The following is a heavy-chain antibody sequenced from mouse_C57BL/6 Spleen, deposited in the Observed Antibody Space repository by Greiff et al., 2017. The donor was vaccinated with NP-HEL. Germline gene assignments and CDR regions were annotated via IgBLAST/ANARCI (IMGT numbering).Heavy chain of an antibody. D-gene: IGHD5-5*01. CDR1: GYTFTSYW. J-gene: IGHJ2*01. Sequence: VQLQQSGAELAKPGASVKLSCKASGYTFTSYWMHWVKQRPGQGLEWIGYINPSSGYTKYNQKFKDKATLTADKSSSTAYMQLSSLTSEDSAVYYCASSPLPYYFDYWGQGTTLTVSS. CDR2: INPSSGYT. V-gene: IGHV1-7*01. CDR3: ASSPLPYYFDY.